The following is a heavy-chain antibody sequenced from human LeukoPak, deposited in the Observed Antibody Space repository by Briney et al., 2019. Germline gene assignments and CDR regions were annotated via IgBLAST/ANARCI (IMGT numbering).Heavy chain of an antibody. D-gene: IGHD2-21*01. CDR1: GYTFTSYY. Sequence: ASVKVSCTASGYTFTSYYMHWVRQAPGQGLEWMGIINPSGGSTSYAQEFQGRVTMTTDTSTSTVYMELSSLGSEDTAVYYCAREGSIGLLIYWGQGTLVTVSS. V-gene: IGHV1-46*01. J-gene: IGHJ4*02. CDR2: INPSGGST. CDR3: AREGSIGLLIY.